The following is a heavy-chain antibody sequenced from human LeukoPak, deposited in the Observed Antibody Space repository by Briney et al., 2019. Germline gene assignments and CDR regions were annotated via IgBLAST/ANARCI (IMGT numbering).Heavy chain of an antibody. Sequence: GGSLRLSCAASGLTFSSYAMPWVRQATGKGLEGVSIISGNGVYTFYADSVKVRFTISRDNSKNTLSLQMNSLRAEDTALYYGAKVRSAMPGPEDYWGQGTLVTVSS. CDR3: AKVRSAMPGPEDY. CDR2: ISGNGVYT. D-gene: IGHD1-14*01. V-gene: IGHV3-23*01. J-gene: IGHJ4*02. CDR1: GLTFSSYA.